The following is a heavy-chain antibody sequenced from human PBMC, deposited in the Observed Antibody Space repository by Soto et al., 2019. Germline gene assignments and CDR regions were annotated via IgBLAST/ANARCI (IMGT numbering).Heavy chain of an antibody. CDR2: INHRGST. D-gene: IGHD2-21*02. CDR1: GGSFSGYY. CDR3: AREDVTETHNWFDP. Sequence: PSETLSLTCAVYGGSFSGYYWSWIRQPPGKGLEWIGEINHRGSTNYNPSLKSRVTISVDTSKNQFSLKLSSVIAADTAVYYCAREDVTETHNWFDPWGQGSLLTVSS. V-gene: IGHV4-34*01. J-gene: IGHJ5*02.